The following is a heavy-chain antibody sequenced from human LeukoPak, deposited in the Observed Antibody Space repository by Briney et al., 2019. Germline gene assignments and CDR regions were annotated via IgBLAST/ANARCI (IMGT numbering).Heavy chain of an antibody. CDR2: ISGDATTS. Sequence: GGSLRLSCAASGFTFSDYYMSWIRQAPGKGLEWVSYISGDATTSYYAGSVKGRFTISRDNAKNSLYLQMNSLRAEDTAMYYCARDRCSSASCFPLGYFDLWGRGTLVTVSS. V-gene: IGHV3-11*01. CDR1: GFTFSDYY. CDR3: ARDRCSSASCFPLGYFDL. D-gene: IGHD2-2*01. J-gene: IGHJ2*01.